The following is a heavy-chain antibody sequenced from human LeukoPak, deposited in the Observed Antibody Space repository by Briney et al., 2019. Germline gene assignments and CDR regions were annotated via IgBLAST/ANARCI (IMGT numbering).Heavy chain of an antibody. V-gene: IGHV1-18*01. CDR3: ARQGYGGNSQGAADY. CDR1: GYTFTSYA. Sequence: ASVKVSCKASGYTFTSYAMNWVRQAPGQGLEWMGWISAYNGNTNYAQILQGRLTMTTDTSTSTAYMELRSLRSDDTAVYYCARQGYGGNSQGAADYWGQGTLVTVSS. D-gene: IGHD4-23*01. J-gene: IGHJ4*02. CDR2: ISAYNGNT.